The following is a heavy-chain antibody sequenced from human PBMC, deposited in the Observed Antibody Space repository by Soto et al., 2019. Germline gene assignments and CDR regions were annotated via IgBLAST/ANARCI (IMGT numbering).Heavy chain of an antibody. Sequence: PXASLSLTSTVSGGCITSSDWTWIRRPQGKGLEWIAYIYDTGISGYTPSTSYNPSLKSRVTMSVDTSKSQFSLKLTSVTAADTAVYYCARGEDAFFYYGLDVWRHGITVTVSS. V-gene: IGHV4-59*01. CDR2: IYDTGISGYTPST. J-gene: IGHJ6*02. CDR3: ARGEDAFFYYGLDV. CDR1: GGCITSSD.